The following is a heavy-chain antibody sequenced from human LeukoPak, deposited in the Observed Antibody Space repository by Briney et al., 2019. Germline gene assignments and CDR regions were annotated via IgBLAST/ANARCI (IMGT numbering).Heavy chain of an antibody. Sequence: SETLSLTCSVSGGSISNSYWSWVRQPPGKGLESIGYIHYTGTTNYNPSLKSRVSISVDTSKNQFSLNLNSVTAADTAVYYCARGGWSLDYWGQGALVTVSS. J-gene: IGHJ4*02. CDR2: IHYTGTT. CDR3: ARGGWSLDY. V-gene: IGHV4-59*01. D-gene: IGHD6-19*01. CDR1: GGSISNSY.